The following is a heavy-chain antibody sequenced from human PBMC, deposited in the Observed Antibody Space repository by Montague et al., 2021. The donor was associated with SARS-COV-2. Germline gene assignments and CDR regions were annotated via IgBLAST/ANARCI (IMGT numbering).Heavy chain of an antibody. D-gene: IGHD6-13*01. V-gene: IGHV2-70*11. J-gene: IGHJ4*02. Sequence: PALVKPTQTLTLTCTFSGFSLSTSGMCVSWTRQPPGKALEWLARXDWXDDKYYSPSLKTRLTISKDTSKNQVVLTMTNMDPVDTATYYCAREIAAAGPALDYWGQGTLVTVSS. CDR1: GFSLSTSGMC. CDR2: XDWXDDK. CDR3: AREIAAAGPALDY.